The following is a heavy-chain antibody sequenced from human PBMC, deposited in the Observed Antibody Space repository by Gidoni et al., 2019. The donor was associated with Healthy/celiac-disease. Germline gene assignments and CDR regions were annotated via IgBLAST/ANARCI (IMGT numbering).Heavy chain of an antibody. V-gene: IGHV4-59*01. CDR3: ARALANGFANYYYMDV. J-gene: IGHJ6*03. D-gene: IGHD6-25*01. Sequence: QVQLQESGPGLVKPSETLSLTCTVSGGSISSYYWSWIRQPPGKGLEWIGYIYYSGSTNYNPSLKSRVTISVDTSKNQFSLKLSSVTAADTAVYYCARALANGFANYYYMDVWGKGTTVTVSS. CDR2: IYYSGST. CDR1: GGSISSYY.